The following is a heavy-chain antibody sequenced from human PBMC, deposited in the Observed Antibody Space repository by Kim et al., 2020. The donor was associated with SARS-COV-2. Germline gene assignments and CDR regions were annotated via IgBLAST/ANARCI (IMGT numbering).Heavy chain of an antibody. CDR2: IYYSGST. D-gene: IGHD2-15*01. CDR1: GGSISSSSYY. CDR3: ARTVVTLYFQR. Sequence: SETLSLTCTVSGGSISSSSYYWGWIRQPPGKGLEWIGSIYYSGSTYYNPSLKSRVTISVDTSKNQFSLKLSSVTAADTAVYYCARTVVTLYFQRWGQGTLVTVSS. V-gene: IGHV4-39*07. J-gene: IGHJ1*01.